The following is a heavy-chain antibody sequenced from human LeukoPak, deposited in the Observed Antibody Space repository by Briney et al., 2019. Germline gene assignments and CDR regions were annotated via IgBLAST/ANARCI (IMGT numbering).Heavy chain of an antibody. CDR3: ARGRLQLWSFPLPYNHYAIDV. J-gene: IGHJ6*02. CDR2: SNHFGST. Sequence: GSLRLSCDASGFSLRTYSMNWVRQPPGKGLEWIGESNHFGSTDYNPSLKSRVTISVDTSKKQFSLNVRSVTDADMAVYFCARGRLQLWSFPLPYNHYAIDVWGQGTTVTVSS. V-gene: IGHV4-34*01. D-gene: IGHD5-18*01. CDR1: GFSLRTYS.